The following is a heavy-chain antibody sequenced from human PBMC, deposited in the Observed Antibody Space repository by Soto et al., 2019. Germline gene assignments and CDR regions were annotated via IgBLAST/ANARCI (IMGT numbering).Heavy chain of an antibody. V-gene: IGHV1-3*01. CDR1: GYTLTSYA. Sequence: GASVKVSCKASGYTLTSYAMRWVRQAPGQRLEWMGWINAGNGNTKYSQKFQGRVTITRDTSASTAYMELSSLRSEDTAVYYCARGHCSSTSCYYYYYYGMDVWGQGTTVTVSS. CDR2: INAGNGNT. D-gene: IGHD2-2*01. CDR3: ARGHCSSTSCYYYYYYGMDV. J-gene: IGHJ6*02.